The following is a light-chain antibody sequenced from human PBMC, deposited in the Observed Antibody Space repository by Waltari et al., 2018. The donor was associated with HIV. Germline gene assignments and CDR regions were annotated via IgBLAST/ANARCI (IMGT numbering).Light chain of an antibody. CDR3: ATWDDNLSGVL. J-gene: IGLJ2*01. Sequence: QSVLTQPPSASGTPGPRVTMSCSGSNSNIASNDVFWYQQLPGTAPKLLLYRSSQRPSGVPDRFSASKSGTSGSLAISGLRSEDEADYYCATWDDNLSGVLFGGGTRLNVL. CDR2: RSS. V-gene: IGLV1-47*01. CDR1: NSNIASND.